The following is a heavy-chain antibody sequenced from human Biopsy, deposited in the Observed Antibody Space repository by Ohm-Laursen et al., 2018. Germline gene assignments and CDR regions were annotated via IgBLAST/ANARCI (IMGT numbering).Heavy chain of an antibody. CDR2: IWYDGSNK. D-gene: IGHD2-8*01. CDR1: GFTFSSYG. Sequence: SLRLSCAASGFTFSSYGMHWVRQAPGKGLEWVAAIWYDGSNKNYADSVKGRFTISGDNSKNTLYLQMNSLRGEDTAVYYCAKCMTGGSNYYFHHCGQGTLVTVSS. J-gene: IGHJ4*02. CDR3: AKCMTGGSNYYFHH. V-gene: IGHV3-33*06.